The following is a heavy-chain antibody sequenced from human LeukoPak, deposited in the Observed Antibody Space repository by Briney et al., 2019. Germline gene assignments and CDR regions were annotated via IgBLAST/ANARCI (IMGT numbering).Heavy chain of an antibody. CDR2: IYTSGST. CDR1: GGSISTSSYY. CDR3: ARGIAVAGTGYYYYMDV. J-gene: IGHJ6*03. V-gene: IGHV4-39*07. D-gene: IGHD6-19*01. Sequence: SETLSLTCTVSGGSISTSSYYWGWIRQPPGKGLEWIGRIYTSGSTNYNPSLKSRVTISVDTSKNQFSLKLSSVTAADTAVYYCARGIAVAGTGYYYYMDVWGKGTTVTVSS.